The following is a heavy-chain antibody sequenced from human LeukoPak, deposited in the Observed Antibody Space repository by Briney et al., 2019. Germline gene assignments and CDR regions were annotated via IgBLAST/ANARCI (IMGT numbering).Heavy chain of an antibody. CDR3: ARLFRYCSGGTCYTDRGYFFDY. V-gene: IGHV3-23*01. D-gene: IGHD2-15*01. CDR2: ISGSGANT. CDR1: GFTFSNYA. J-gene: IGHJ4*02. Sequence: PGGSLRLSCVAPGFTFSNYAMSWVRQAPGKGLEWVSTISGSGANTYYADSVKGRFTISRDNSKNTLSLQMNSLRAEDTAVYYYARLFRYCSGGTCYTDRGYFFDYWGQGTLVTVSS.